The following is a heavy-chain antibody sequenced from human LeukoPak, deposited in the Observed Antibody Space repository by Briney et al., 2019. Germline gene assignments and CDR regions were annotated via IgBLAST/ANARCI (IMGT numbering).Heavy chain of an antibody. CDR1: GFSFSTYG. CDR2: IAYDGSNK. V-gene: IGHV3-30*18. Sequence: GGSLRLSCVASGFSFSTYGMHWVRQAPGKGLEWVAVIAYDGSNKLYADSVKGRFTISRDNSKNTLYLQMNGLRAEDTAVYYCAKETTEGVLYYGLDVWGQGTTVTVSS. CDR3: AKETTEGVLYYGLDV. D-gene: IGHD1-7*01. J-gene: IGHJ6*02.